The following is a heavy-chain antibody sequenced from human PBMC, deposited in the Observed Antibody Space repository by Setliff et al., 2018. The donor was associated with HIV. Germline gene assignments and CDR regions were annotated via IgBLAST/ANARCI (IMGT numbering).Heavy chain of an antibody. CDR3: ARHYFDSGSPFNV. CDR1: GGSISGSY. D-gene: IGHD3-10*01. CDR2: VYYTGST. V-gene: IGHV4-59*08. J-gene: IGHJ6*02. Sequence: PSETLSLTCSVSGGSISGSYWSWIRQSPERRLEWIGYVYYTGSTHYNPSLKSRVSISVDTSENRFSLRLSSMTAADTAVYYCARHYFDSGSPFNVWGQGAPVTVSS.